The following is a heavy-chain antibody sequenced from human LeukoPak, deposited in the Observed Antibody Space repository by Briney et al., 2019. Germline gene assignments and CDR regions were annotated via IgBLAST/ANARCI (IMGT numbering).Heavy chain of an antibody. CDR3: AKDRQQLANFDY. V-gene: IGHV3-23*01. Sequence: GGSLRLSCAASGFTFSSYGMSWVRQAPGKGLEWVSGISGSGGSTYYADSVKGRFTISRDNSENTLYLQMNSLRAEDTAVYYCAKDRQQLANFDYWGQGTLVTVSS. CDR1: GFTFSSYG. J-gene: IGHJ4*02. D-gene: IGHD6-13*01. CDR2: ISGSGGST.